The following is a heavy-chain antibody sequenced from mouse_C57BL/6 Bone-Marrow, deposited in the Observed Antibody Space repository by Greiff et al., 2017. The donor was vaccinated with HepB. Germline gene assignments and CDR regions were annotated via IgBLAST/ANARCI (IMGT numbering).Heavy chain of an antibody. CDR2: INPYNGGT. V-gene: IGHV1-19*01. J-gene: IGHJ1*03. CDR3: AFYYYGSSPYWHFDV. D-gene: IGHD1-1*01. CDR1: GYTFTDYY. Sequence: VQLQQSGPVLVKPGASVKMSCKASGYTFTDYYMNWVKQSHGKSLEWIGVINPYNGGTSYNQKFKGKATLTVDKSSSTAYMELNSLTSEDSAVYYCAFYYYGSSPYWHFDVWGTGTTVTVSS.